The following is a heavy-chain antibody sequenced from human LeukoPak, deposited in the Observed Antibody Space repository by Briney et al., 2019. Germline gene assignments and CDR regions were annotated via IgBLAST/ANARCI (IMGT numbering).Heavy chain of an antibody. Sequence: ASVKLSCNASGYTFINYGISWVRQAPGQGLEWMGWINAYNSDTNYAQKLQGRVTMTTDTSTSTAYMELRSLRSDDSAVYYCARDGSGTWNDYWGQGTLVTVSS. J-gene: IGHJ4*02. CDR3: ARDGSGTWNDY. CDR2: INAYNSDT. CDR1: GYTFINYG. D-gene: IGHD3-10*01. V-gene: IGHV1-18*01.